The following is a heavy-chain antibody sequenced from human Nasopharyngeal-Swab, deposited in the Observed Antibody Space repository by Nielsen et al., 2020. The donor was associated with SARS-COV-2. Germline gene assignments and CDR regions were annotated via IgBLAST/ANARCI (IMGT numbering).Heavy chain of an antibody. J-gene: IGHJ4*02. Sequence: GGSLRLSCAASGFTFSNYAMNWVRQAPGKGLEWVSVITYSGISTYYADSVKGRFTISRDNSKNTLYLQMGSLRAEDTAVYYCALPTWALRSFDLLLHFWGQGTVVTVSS. V-gene: IGHV3-23*01. D-gene: IGHD3-9*01. CDR1: GFTFSNYA. CDR2: ITYSGIST. CDR3: ALPTWALRSFDLLLHF.